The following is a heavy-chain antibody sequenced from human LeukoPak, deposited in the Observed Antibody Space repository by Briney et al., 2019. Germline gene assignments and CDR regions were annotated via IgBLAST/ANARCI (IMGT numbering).Heavy chain of an antibody. V-gene: IGHV4-31*03. D-gene: IGHD3-22*01. CDR3: ARETDYYDSGGYYLQWFDH. CDR2: IYYSGST. Sequence: SETLSLTCTASGGSITSGGYYWSWIRQHPGKGLEWIGYIYYSGSTSYNPSLKSRVTISLDTSKNQFSLKLSSVTAADTAVYYCARETDYYDSGGYYLQWFDHWGQGTLVTVSS. J-gene: IGHJ5*02. CDR1: GGSITSGGYY.